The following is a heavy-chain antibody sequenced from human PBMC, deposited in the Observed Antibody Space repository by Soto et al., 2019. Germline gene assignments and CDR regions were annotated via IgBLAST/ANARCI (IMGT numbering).Heavy chain of an antibody. D-gene: IGHD4-17*01. CDR1: GFTFSSYA. CDR2: ISGSGGST. V-gene: IGHV3-23*01. CDR3: AKGGYGDKRGKLTKIYYYYGMDV. J-gene: IGHJ6*02. Sequence: GGSLRLSCAASGFTFSSYAISWVRQAPGKGLEWVSAISGSGGSTYYADSVKGRFTISRDNSKNTLYLQMNSLRAEDTAVYYCAKGGYGDKRGKLTKIYYYYGMDVWGQGTTVTVSS.